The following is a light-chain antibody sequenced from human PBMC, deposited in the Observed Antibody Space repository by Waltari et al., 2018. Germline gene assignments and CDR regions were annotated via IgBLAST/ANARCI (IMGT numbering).Light chain of an antibody. V-gene: IGLV1-44*01. J-gene: IGLJ2*01. CDR1: SSNIGSNT. Sequence: QSVLTQPHSASGTPGQRVTMSCSGSSSNIGSNTVNWYQQLPGTAPKLLIYTNNQRPSGVPDRFSDSKSGTSASLAISGLQSEDEADYYCAAWDDSLNGPVFGGGTKLTVL. CDR3: AAWDDSLNGPV. CDR2: TNN.